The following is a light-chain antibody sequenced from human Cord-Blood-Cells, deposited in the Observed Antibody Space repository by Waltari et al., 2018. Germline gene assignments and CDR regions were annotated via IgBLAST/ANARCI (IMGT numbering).Light chain of an antibody. CDR2: DAS. J-gene: IGKJ3*01. CDR3: QQRSNWPRFT. Sequence: EIVLTQSPATLSLSPGEKATISCRARQSVSIKLAWYQQKPGQAPRLLIYDASNRATGIPARFSGSGSGTDFTLTISSLEPEDFAVYYCQQRSNWPRFTFGPGTKVDIK. V-gene: IGKV3-11*01. CDR1: QSVSIK.